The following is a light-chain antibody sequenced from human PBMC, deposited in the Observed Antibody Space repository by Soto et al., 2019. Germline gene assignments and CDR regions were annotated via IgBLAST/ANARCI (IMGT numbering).Light chain of an antibody. J-gene: IGKJ5*01. Sequence: DVVLTQARLSLSVTPGQPASMSCRYTQSLVYGDGKTYLYWYLQRPGQPPQLLIYDAFSRFSGVPARFSGSGSGTAFTLKISRVEADDVGLHYCMQRTRVSITFGQVTRVEIK. CDR2: DAF. V-gene: IGKV2D-29*01. CDR3: MQRTRVSIT. CDR1: QSLVYGDGKTY.